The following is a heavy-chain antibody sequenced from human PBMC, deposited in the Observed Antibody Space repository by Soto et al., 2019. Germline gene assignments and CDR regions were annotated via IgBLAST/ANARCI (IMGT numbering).Heavy chain of an antibody. CDR1: GDCLSRNTAP. J-gene: IGHJ5*02. V-gene: IGHV6-1*01. CDR3: SRVVAGCGIDL. CDR2: TYHRSNCRH. D-gene: IGHD2-21*01. Sequence: SPTLTLTCAISGDCLSRNTAPWPWIRSCRSIDLDCLVRTYHRSNCRHDNSVAVTTRITGNSETPKNHVSLHVNSVTPDHPALYYCSRVVAGCGIDLWGQGTLVTVSS.